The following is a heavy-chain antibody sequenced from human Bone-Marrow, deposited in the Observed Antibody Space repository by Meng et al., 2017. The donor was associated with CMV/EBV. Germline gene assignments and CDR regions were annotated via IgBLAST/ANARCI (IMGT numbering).Heavy chain of an antibody. V-gene: IGHV4-39*07. D-gene: IGHD3-10*01. CDR3: ARDALWFPYDY. CDR1: GGSISSYY. Sequence: SETLSLTCTVSGGSISSYYWGWIRQPPGKGLEWIGSIYYSGSTYYNPSLKSRVTISVDTSKNQFSLKLSSVTAADTAVYYCARDALWFPYDYWGQGTLVTVSS. J-gene: IGHJ4*02. CDR2: IYYSGST.